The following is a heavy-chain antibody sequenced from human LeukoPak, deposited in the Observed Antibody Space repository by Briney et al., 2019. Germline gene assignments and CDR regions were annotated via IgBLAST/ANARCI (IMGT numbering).Heavy chain of an antibody. J-gene: IGHJ4*02. CDR2: IYYSGST. Sequence: SEALSLTCNVSGDSMSTSSYYWGWIRQPPGKGLEWIGSIYYSGSTYYNPSLKSRVTMSVDTPKNQFSLTVSSVTASDTAVYYWVRHIAASRYCSRSTCYSADHWSQGTPVTVSS. CDR3: VRHIAASRYCSRSTCYSADH. D-gene: IGHD2-2*01. V-gene: IGHV4-39*01. CDR1: GDSMSTSSYY.